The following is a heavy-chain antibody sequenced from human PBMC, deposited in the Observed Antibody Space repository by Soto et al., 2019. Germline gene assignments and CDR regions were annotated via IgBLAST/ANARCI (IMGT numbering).Heavy chain of an antibody. D-gene: IGHD3-10*01. J-gene: IGHJ4*02. CDR2: ISYDGSNK. V-gene: IGHV3-30*18. Sequence: QVQLVESGGGVVQPGRSLRLSCAASGFTFSSYGMHWVRQAPGKGLEWVAVISYDGSNKYYADSVKGRFTISRDNSKNTLYLQMNSLRAEDTAVYYCAKDELWFGELPLSSLDYWGQGTLVTVSS. CDR3: AKDELWFGELPLSSLDY. CDR1: GFTFSSYG.